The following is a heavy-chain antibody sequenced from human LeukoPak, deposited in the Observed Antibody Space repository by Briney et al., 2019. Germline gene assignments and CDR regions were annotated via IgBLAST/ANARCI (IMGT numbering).Heavy chain of an antibody. V-gene: IGHV1-69*13. CDR2: IIPIFGTA. CDR3: ARHYCSSTSCYVDGSFDL. Sequence: SVKVSCKASGGTFSSYAISWVRQAPGQGLEWMGGIIPIFGTANYAQKFQGRVTITADESTSTAYMELSSLRSEDTAVYYCARHYCSSTSCYVDGSFDLWGQGTLVTVSS. CDR1: GGTFSSYA. J-gene: IGHJ5*02. D-gene: IGHD2-2*01.